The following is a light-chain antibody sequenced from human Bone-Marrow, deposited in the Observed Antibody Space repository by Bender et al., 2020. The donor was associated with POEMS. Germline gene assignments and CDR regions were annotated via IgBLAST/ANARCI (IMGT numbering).Light chain of an antibody. J-gene: IGLJ2*01. CDR1: SSNIGAHA. CDR3: SSYAGFNHGVI. CDR2: SSH. V-gene: IGLV1-44*01. Sequence: QSVLTQPPSASGTPGQRVTISCSGGSSNIGAHAVNWYQHLPGTAPKLLIYSSHRRPSEVPDRFSGSRSGTSASLAISGLQVEDEADYYCSSYAGFNHGVIFGGGTKLNVL.